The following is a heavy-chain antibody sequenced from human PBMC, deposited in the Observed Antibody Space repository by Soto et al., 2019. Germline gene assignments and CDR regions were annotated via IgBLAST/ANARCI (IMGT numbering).Heavy chain of an antibody. J-gene: IGHJ6*02. CDR2: ISAYNGNT. CDR1: GYTFTSYG. Sequence: QVQLVQSGAEVKKPGASVKVSCKASGYTFTSYGISWVRQAPGQGLEWMGWISAYNGNTNYAQKLQGRVTMTTDTXXSXAXKELRSLRSDDTAVYYCARPVVVVAATLYYYYGMDVWGQGTTVTVSS. CDR3: ARPVVVVAATLYYYYGMDV. V-gene: IGHV1-18*01. D-gene: IGHD2-15*01.